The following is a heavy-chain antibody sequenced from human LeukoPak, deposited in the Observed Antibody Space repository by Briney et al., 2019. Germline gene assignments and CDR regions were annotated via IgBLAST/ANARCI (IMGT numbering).Heavy chain of an antibody. D-gene: IGHD5-12*01. Sequence: PGGSLRLSCAASGFTFSSYEMNWVRQAPGKGLEWVSYISSSGSTIYYADSVKGRFTISRDNAKNSLYLQMNSLRAEDTAVYYCARGNIVATPRPFDSWGQGTLVTVSS. J-gene: IGHJ4*02. CDR1: GFTFSSYE. CDR2: ISSSGSTI. V-gene: IGHV3-48*03. CDR3: ARGNIVATPRPFDS.